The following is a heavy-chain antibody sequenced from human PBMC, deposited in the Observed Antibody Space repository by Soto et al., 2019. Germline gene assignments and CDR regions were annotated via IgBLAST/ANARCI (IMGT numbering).Heavy chain of an antibody. CDR1: GGSISSYY. J-gene: IGHJ5*02. D-gene: IGHD1-26*01. CDR2: IYYSGST. V-gene: IGHV4-59*01. Sequence: QVQLQESGPGLVKPSETLSLTCTVSGGSISSYYWSWIRQPPGKGLEWIGYIYYSGSTNYNPSLKSRVTISVDTSKNQFSLKLSSVTAADTAVYYCARSGIVGSTTAGFDPWGQGTLVTVSS. CDR3: ARSGIVGSTTAGFDP.